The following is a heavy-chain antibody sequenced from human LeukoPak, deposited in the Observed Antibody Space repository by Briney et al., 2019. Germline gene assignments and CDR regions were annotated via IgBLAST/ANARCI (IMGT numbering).Heavy chain of an antibody. CDR1: GFTFSNAW. CDR2: ISGNGGVT. CDR3: AKLVAAPAMGAYDI. V-gene: IGHV3-23*01. J-gene: IGHJ3*02. D-gene: IGHD2-2*01. Sequence: PGGCLRLSCAASGFTFSNAWLTWVRQAPGKGLEWVSTISGNGGVTMYSESVRGRFTISRDNSKNSMFLQMNSLRAEDTALYYCAKLVAAPAMGAYDIWGQGTVVTVSS.